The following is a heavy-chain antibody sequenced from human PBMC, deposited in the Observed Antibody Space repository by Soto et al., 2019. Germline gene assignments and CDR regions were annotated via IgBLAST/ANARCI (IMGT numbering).Heavy chain of an antibody. V-gene: IGHV3-74*01. CDR2: INSDGSST. CDR1: GFSFSSYW. CDR3: ARDRLNNAYNTFFDY. Sequence: PGGSLRLSCAASGFSFSSYWMNWVRQAPGKGLVWVSRINSDGSSTYYADSVKGRFTISRDNAKNTLFLQMSSLTAGDTAVYFCARDRLNNAYNTFFDYWGQGTLVTVSS. D-gene: IGHD1-1*01. J-gene: IGHJ4*02.